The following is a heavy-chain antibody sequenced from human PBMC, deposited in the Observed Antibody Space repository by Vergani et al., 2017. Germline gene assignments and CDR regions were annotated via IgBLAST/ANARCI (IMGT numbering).Heavy chain of an antibody. CDR3: ARTGLFDY. V-gene: IGHV3-48*03. CDR2: ISSSGGTI. D-gene: IGHD1-14*01. J-gene: IGHJ4*02. CDR1: GFTFSSYE. Sequence: EVQLVESGGDLVQPGGFLRLSCAASGFTFSSYEMNWVRQAPGKGLEWVSYISSSGGTIYYADSVKGRFTISRDNDKNSLYLQMNSLRAEDTAVYYCARTGLFDYWGQGTLVTVSS.